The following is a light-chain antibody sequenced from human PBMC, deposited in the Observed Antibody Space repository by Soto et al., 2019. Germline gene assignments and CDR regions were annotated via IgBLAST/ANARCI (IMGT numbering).Light chain of an antibody. J-gene: IGKJ5*01. CDR2: AAS. CDR3: QQYYSYPLA. V-gene: IGKV1-8*01. Sequence: AIRMTQSPSSFSASTGDRVTITCRASQGISSYLAWYQQKPGKAPKLLIYAASTLQSGVPSRFSGSGSGTDFPLTISCLQSEDFATYYCQQYYSYPLAFGQGTPLEIK. CDR1: QGISSY.